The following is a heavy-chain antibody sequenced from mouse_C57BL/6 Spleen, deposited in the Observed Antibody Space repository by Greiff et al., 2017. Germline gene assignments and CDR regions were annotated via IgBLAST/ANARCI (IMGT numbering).Heavy chain of an antibody. V-gene: IGHV5-16*01. D-gene: IGHD2-1*01. CDR1: GFTFSDYY. J-gene: IGHJ4*01. Sequence: EVKLVESEGGLVQPGSSMKLSCTASGFTFSDYYMAWVRQVPEKGLEWVANINYDGSSTYYLDSLKSRFIISRDNAKNILYLQMSSLKSEDTATYYCARVPIYYGNYPYAMDYWGQGTSVTVSS. CDR2: INYDGSST. CDR3: ARVPIYYGNYPYAMDY.